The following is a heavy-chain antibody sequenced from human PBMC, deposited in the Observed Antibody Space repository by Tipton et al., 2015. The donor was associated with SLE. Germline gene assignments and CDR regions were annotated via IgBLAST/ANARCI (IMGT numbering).Heavy chain of an antibody. J-gene: IGHJ4*02. Sequence: TLSLTCTVSGGSINSYYWSWTRQPPGKGLEWIGCIYYSGSTNYNPSLKSRVTISVDTSKNQFSLTLSSVTAADTAVYYCASRTMNIVATIFDYWGQGTLVTVAS. V-gene: IGHV4-59*01. D-gene: IGHD5-12*01. CDR3: ASRTMNIVATIFDY. CDR1: GGSINSYY. CDR2: IYYSGST.